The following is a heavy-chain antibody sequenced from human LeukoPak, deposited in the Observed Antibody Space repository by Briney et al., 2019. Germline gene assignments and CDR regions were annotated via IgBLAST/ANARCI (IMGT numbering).Heavy chain of an antibody. Sequence: GGSLRLSCAASGFTFSSYEMNWVRQAPGKGLEWVSYISSSGSTIYYADSVKGRFTISRDNAKNSLYLQMNSLRAEDTAVYYCARENAVVEVTAADAFDIWGQGTMVTVSS. J-gene: IGHJ3*02. CDR1: GFTFSSYE. CDR3: ARENAVVEVTAADAFDI. D-gene: IGHD2-21*02. CDR2: ISSSGSTI. V-gene: IGHV3-48*03.